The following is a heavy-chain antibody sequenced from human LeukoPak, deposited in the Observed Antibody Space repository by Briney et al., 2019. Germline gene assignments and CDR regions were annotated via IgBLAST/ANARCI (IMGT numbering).Heavy chain of an antibody. D-gene: IGHD4-23*01. CDR1: GYTFTSYG. CDR2: ISAYNGNT. J-gene: IGHJ5*02. Sequence: ASVKVSCKASGYTFTSYGISWVRQAPGQGLEWMGWISAYNGNTNYAQKLRGRVTMTTDTSTSTAYMELRSLRSDDTAVYYCARDTPVHGGNPRWFDPWGQGTLVTVSS. V-gene: IGHV1-18*01. CDR3: ARDTPVHGGNPRWFDP.